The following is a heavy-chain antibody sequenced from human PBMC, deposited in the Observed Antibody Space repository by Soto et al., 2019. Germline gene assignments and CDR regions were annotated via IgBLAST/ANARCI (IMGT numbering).Heavy chain of an antibody. CDR2: ISGSGGST. V-gene: IGHV3-23*01. J-gene: IGHJ6*03. Sequence: PGGSLRLSCAASGFTFSSYAMSWVRQAPGKGLEWVSAISGSGGSTYYADSVKGRFTISRDNSKNTLYLQMNSLRAEDTAVYYCAKVGVEVPANYYYYMDVWGKGTTVTVSS. CDR3: AKVGVEVPANYYYYMDV. D-gene: IGHD2-2*01. CDR1: GFTFSSYA.